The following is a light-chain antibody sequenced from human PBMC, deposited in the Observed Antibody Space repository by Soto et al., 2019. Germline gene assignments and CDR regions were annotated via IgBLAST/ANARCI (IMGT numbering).Light chain of an antibody. V-gene: IGLV1-40*01. J-gene: IGLJ2*01. CDR3: QSYDSSLSGVV. CDR2: GNS. Sequence: QSVLTQPPPVSGAPGQRVTISCTGSSSNIGAGYDVHWYQQLPGTAPKLLIYGNSNRPSGVPDRFSGSKSGTSASLAITGLHAEDEADYYCQSYDSSLSGVVFGGGTKLTVL. CDR1: SSNIGAGYD.